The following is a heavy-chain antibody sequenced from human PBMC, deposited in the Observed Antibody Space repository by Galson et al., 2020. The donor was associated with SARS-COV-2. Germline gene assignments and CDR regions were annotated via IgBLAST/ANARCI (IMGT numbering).Heavy chain of an antibody. CDR3: ARANHYDFWSGYGDYYYGMDV. V-gene: IGHV3-21*01. Sequence: GESLKISCAASGFTFSSYSMNWVRQAPGKGLEWVSSISSSSSYIYYADSVKGRFTISRDNAKNSLYLQMNSLRAEDTAVYYCARANHYDFWSGYGDYYYGMDVWGQGTTVTVSS. J-gene: IGHJ6*02. CDR2: ISSSSSYI. CDR1: GFTFSSYS. D-gene: IGHD3-3*01.